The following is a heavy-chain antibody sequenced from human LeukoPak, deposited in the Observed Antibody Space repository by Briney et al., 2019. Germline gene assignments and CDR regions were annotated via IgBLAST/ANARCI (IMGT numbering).Heavy chain of an antibody. CDR3: ARAMGGAGTVTDY. V-gene: IGHV4-59*07. J-gene: IGHJ4*02. CDR2: IHYSGST. Sequence: SDTLSLTCTVSGGSIKSYYWRWIRQPPGKGLEWIGQIHYSGSTNYNPSLKSRVTISLDTSKNQFSLKLNSVTAADTAVYYCARAMGGAGTVTDYWGQGTLVTVSS. CDR1: GGSIKSYY. D-gene: IGHD6-13*01.